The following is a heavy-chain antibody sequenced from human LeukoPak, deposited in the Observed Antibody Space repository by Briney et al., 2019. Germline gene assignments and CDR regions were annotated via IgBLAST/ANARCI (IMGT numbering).Heavy chain of an antibody. Sequence: GGSLRLSCAASGFTFSDYAMSWVRQAQGKGLEWVSRISGSGGSTHYADSVKGRFTISRDNSKNTLYLQMNSLRAEDTAVYYCARCDHSSSSRFDYWGRGTLVTVSS. CDR2: ISGSGGST. J-gene: IGHJ4*02. V-gene: IGHV3-23*01. CDR3: ARCDHSSSSRFDY. D-gene: IGHD6-6*01. CDR1: GFTFSDYA.